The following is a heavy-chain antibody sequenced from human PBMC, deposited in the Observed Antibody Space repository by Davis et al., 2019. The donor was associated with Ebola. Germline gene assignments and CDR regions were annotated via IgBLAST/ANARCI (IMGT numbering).Heavy chain of an antibody. J-gene: IGHJ6*02. Sequence: AASVKVSCKTSGYTFTSYYIHWVRQAPGQGLEWMGRIIPILGIANYAQKFQGRVTITADKSTSTAYMELSSLRSEDTAVYYCARVTLTGYSYYYYGMDVWGQGTTVTVSS. D-gene: IGHD3-9*01. V-gene: IGHV1-69*04. CDR2: IIPILGIA. CDR1: GYTFTSYY. CDR3: ARVTLTGYSYYYYGMDV.